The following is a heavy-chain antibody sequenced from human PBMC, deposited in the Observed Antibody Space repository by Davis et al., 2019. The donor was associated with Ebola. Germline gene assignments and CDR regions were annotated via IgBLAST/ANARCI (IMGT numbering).Heavy chain of an antibody. CDR1: GFTFSTHG. CDR3: ARSIAAPGWFDP. J-gene: IGHJ5*02. CDR2: ISDFSRTT. Sequence: ASVKVSCKASGFTFSTHGISWVRQAPGQGLEWMGWISDFSRTTNYAQKLQGRVTMTTDTSTSTAYMELRSLRSDDTAVYYCARSIAAPGWFDPWGQGTLVTVSS. D-gene: IGHD6-6*01. V-gene: IGHV1-18*04.